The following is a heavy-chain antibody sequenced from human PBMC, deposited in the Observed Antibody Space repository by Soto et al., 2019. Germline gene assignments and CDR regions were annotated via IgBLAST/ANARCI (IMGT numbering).Heavy chain of an antibody. J-gene: IGHJ4*02. Sequence: PSETLSLTCTVSGDSISSYYWSWIRQPPGKGLEWIGYIHYSGSTNYNPSLKSRVTISVDTSKNQFSLRLSSVTAADTAVYYCARPFGSSSSPHYWGQGTLVTVSS. CDR1: GDSISSYY. CDR2: IHYSGST. CDR3: ARPFGSSSSPHY. V-gene: IGHV4-59*08. D-gene: IGHD6-6*01.